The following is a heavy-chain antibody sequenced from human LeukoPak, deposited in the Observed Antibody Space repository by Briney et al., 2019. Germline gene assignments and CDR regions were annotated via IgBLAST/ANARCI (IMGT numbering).Heavy chain of an antibody. CDR3: ARGGYCSSTSCFLLRYYYGMDV. CDR2: INHSGST. D-gene: IGHD2-2*01. Sequence: SETLSLTCAVYGGSFSGYYWSWIRQPPGKGLEWIGEINHSGSTNYNPSLKSRVTISVDTSKNQFSLKLSSVTAADTAVYYCARGGYCSSTSCFLLRYYYGMDVWGQGTTVTVSS. CDR1: GGSFSGYY. J-gene: IGHJ6*02. V-gene: IGHV4-34*01.